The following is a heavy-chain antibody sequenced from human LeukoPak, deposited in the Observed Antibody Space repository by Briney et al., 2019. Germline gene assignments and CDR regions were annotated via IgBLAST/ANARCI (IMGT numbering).Heavy chain of an antibody. CDR2: IYHSGST. V-gene: IGHV4-4*02. CDR3: ARGGMTVDSNWFDP. Sequence: SETLSLTCAVSGGSISSSNWWSWVRQPPGKGLEWIGEIYHSGSTNYNPSLKSRVTISVDKSKNQFSLKLSSVTAADTAVYYCARGGMTVDSNWFDPWGQGTLVTVSS. D-gene: IGHD3/OR15-3a*01. J-gene: IGHJ5*02. CDR1: GGSISSSNW.